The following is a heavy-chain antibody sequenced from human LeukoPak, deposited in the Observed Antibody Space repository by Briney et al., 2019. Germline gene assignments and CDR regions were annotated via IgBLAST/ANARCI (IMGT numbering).Heavy chain of an antibody. CDR1: GGSLSGHY. D-gene: IGHD4-17*01. V-gene: IGHV4-34*01. J-gene: IGHJ3*01. CDR2: IHHDGRT. Sequence: SETLSLTCAVYGGSLSGHYWSWIRQSPGKGLEWIGDIHHDGRTKYSPSLKSRVSILLDTSKNEVSLRLTPVTAADTALYFCAREPVPRDYGDTVNAYDLWGQGTMVIVSS. CDR3: AREPVPRDYGDTVNAYDL.